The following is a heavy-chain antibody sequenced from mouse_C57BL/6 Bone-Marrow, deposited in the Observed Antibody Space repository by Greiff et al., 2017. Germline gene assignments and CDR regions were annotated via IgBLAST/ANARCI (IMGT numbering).Heavy chain of an antibody. CDR2: FYPGSGSI. Sequence: VQLQQSGAELVKPGASVKLSCKASGYTFTEYTIHWVKQRSGQGLEWIGWFYPGSGSIKYNEKFQDKATLTADKASSTGYMELSRLTSEDSAVYFCAIHEVLDSSGYGWFAYWGQGTLVTVSA. CDR1: GYTFTEYT. D-gene: IGHD3-2*02. J-gene: IGHJ3*01. V-gene: IGHV1-62-2*01. CDR3: AIHEVLDSSGYGWFAY.